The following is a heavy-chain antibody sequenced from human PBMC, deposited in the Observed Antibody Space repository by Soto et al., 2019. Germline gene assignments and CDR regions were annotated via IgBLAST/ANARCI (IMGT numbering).Heavy chain of an antibody. V-gene: IGHV4-59*08. Sequence: PSETLSLTCTVSGGSISSYYWSWIRQPPGKGLEWIGYIYYSGSTNYNPSLKSRVTISVDTSKNQFYLKLSSVTAADTAVYYCARSSTAMVTNWFDPWGQGTLVTVSS. CDR2: IYYSGST. CDR3: ARSSTAMVTNWFDP. CDR1: GGSISSYY. J-gene: IGHJ5*02. D-gene: IGHD5-18*01.